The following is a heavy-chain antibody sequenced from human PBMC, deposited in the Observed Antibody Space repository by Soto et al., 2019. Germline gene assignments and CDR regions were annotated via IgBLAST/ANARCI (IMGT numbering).Heavy chain of an antibody. CDR3: AKDRSIAVACKVFYSYGIDV. Sequence: PGGSPRLSCAASGFTFGSYLMSWFGQAAGKGLEWVANIKQDGSEKYYVDSVKGRFTISRDNAKNSLYLQMNSLRAEDTAVYYCAKDRSIAVACKVFYSYGIDVWGHGSTVTVS. J-gene: IGHJ6*02. CDR1: GFTFGSYL. D-gene: IGHD6-19*01. V-gene: IGHV3-7*03. CDR2: IKQDGSEK.